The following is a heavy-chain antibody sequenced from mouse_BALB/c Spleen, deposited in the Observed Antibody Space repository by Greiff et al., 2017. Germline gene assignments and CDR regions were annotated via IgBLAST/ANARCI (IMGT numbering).Heavy chain of an antibody. Sequence: DVKLVESGGGLVKPGGSLKLSCAASGFTFSSFGMHWVRQAPEKGLEWVAYISSGSSTIYYADTVKGRFTISRDNPKNTLFLQMTSLRSEDTAMYYCARDDYDAMDYWGQGTSVTVSA. J-gene: IGHJ4*01. V-gene: IGHV5-17*02. CDR2: ISSGSSTI. CDR3: ARDDYDAMDY. CDR1: GFTFSSFG.